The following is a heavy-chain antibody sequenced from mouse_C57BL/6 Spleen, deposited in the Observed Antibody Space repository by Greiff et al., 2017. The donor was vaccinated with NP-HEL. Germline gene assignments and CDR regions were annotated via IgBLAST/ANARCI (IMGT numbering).Heavy chain of an antibody. J-gene: IGHJ4*01. CDR2: IDPETGGT. V-gene: IGHV1-15*01. Sequence: VQLQQPGAELVKPGASVTLSCKASGYTFTDYEMHWVKQTPVHGLEWIGAIDPETGGTAYNQKFKGKAILTADKSSSTAYMELRSLTSEDSAVYYCTRGIYYYGSSGAMDYWGQGTSVTVSS. CDR1: GYTFTDYE. CDR3: TRGIYYYGSSGAMDY. D-gene: IGHD1-1*01.